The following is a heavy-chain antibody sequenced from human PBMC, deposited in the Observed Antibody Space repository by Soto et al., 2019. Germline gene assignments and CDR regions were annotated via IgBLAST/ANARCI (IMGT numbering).Heavy chain of an antibody. J-gene: IGHJ6*02. D-gene: IGHD2-8*01. CDR3: ARGDSTDCSNGVCSFFYNHDMDL. CDR2: INPMSGGT. CDR1: GYSFTDYH. V-gene: IGHV1-2*04. Sequence: ASVKVSCKASGYSFTDYHIHWVRQAPGQGLEWLGRINPMSGGTSTAQKFQGWVTMTTDTSISTASMELTRLTSDDTAIYYCARGDSTDCSNGVCSFFYNHDMDLWGQGTTVTVSS.